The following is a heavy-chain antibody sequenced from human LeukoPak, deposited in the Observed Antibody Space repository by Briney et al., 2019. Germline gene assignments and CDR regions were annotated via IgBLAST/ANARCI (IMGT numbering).Heavy chain of an antibody. CDR1: GGSISSYY. CDR2: IYTSGST. V-gene: IGHV4-4*07. J-gene: IGHJ4*02. D-gene: IGHD3-9*01. Sequence: SETLSLTCTVSGGSISSYYWSWIRQPAGKGLEWIGRIYTSGSTNYNLSLKSRVTMSVDTSKNQFSLKLSSVTAADTAVYYCARENRYYDILTGYYNTFDYWGQGTLVTVSS. CDR3: ARENRYYDILTGYYNTFDY.